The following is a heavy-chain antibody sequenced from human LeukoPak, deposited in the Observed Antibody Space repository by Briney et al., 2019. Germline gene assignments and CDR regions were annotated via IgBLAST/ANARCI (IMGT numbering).Heavy chain of an antibody. Sequence: GRSLRLSCAASGFTVSSNYMSWVRQAPGKGLEWVAVISYDGSNKYYADSVKGRFTISRDNSKNTLYLQMNSLRAEDTAVYYCARDPGGEGYYFDYWGQGTLVTVSS. CDR1: GFTVSSNY. V-gene: IGHV3-30-3*01. CDR3: ARDPGGEGYYFDY. J-gene: IGHJ4*02. D-gene: IGHD6-25*01. CDR2: ISYDGSNK.